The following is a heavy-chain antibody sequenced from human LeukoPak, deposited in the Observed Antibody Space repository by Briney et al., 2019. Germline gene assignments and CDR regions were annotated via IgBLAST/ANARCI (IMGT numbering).Heavy chain of an antibody. V-gene: IGHV4-59*08. J-gene: IGHJ6*03. CDR2: IYYSGST. Sequence: PSETLSLTCTVSGGSISSYYWCWIRQPPRKGLEWIGYIYYSGSTNYNPSLKSRVTISVDTSKNQFSLKLSSVTAADTAVYYWARHSSGWYIMDVWGKGTTVTVSS. D-gene: IGHD6-19*01. CDR1: GGSISSYY. CDR3: ARHSSGWYIMDV.